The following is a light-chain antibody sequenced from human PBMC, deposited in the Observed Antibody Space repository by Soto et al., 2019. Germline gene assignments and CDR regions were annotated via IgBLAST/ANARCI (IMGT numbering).Light chain of an antibody. CDR3: NSYTRSTKYV. J-gene: IGLJ1*01. V-gene: IGLV2-14*01. CDR1: SSDVGAYDY. CDR2: EVT. Sequence: QSVLTHPASVSGSPGQSITVSCTGTSSDVGAYDYVPWYQHHPGKAPKLIIYEVTNRPSGVSNRFSGSKSGNTASLTISGLQAEDEADYYCNSYTRSTKYVFGTGTKVTVL.